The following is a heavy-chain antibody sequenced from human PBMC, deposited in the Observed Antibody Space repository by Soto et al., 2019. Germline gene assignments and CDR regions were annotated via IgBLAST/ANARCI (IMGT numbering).Heavy chain of an antibody. D-gene: IGHD4-17*01. CDR2: IRSKAYGGTT. V-gene: IGHV3-49*03. J-gene: IGHJ6*03. CDR1: GFTFGDYA. Sequence: EVQLVESGGGLVQPGRSLRLSCTASGFTFGDYAMSWFRQAPGKGLEWVGFIRSKAYGGTTEYAASVKGRFTISRDDSKSIAYLQMNSLKTEDTAVYYCTRDRMTTGTDYYYYYYMDVWGKGTTVTVSS. CDR3: TRDRMTTGTDYYYYYYMDV.